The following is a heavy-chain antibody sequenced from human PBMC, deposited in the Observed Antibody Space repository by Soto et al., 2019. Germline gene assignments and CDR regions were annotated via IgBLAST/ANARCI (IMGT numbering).Heavy chain of an antibody. CDR2: ISSSGNSI. V-gene: IGHV3-48*03. CDR3: ARDPGCSNGICSRFDY. CDR1: GFTFTSYD. J-gene: IGHJ4*02. Sequence: VQLVESGGGLVQPGGSLRPSCAASGFTFTSYDMKLVRQAAGQGLEWISYISSSGNSINYADPVKGRFTISRDNAKSSLYLQMNSLRAEDMAVYYCARDPGCSNGICSRFDYWGQGTLVTVSS. D-gene: IGHD2-8*01.